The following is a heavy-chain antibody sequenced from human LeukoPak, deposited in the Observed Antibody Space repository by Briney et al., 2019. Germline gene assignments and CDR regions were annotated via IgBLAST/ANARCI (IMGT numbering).Heavy chain of an antibody. V-gene: IGHV3-74*01. CDR3: ARDRAAGESGSYQY. CDR2: INSDGSST. Sequence: GGSLTLSCAASVFTFSSYWMHWVRQPPGKGLVWVSRINSDGSSTSYADSVKGRFTITRDNAKNTVYLQMNSLRAEDTAMYYCARDRAAGESGSYQYWGQGTLVTVSS. CDR1: VFTFSSYW. J-gene: IGHJ4*02. D-gene: IGHD1-26*01.